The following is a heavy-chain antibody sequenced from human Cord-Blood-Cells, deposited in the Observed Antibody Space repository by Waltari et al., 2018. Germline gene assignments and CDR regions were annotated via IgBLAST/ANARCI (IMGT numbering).Heavy chain of an antibody. Sequence: EVQLVESGGGLIQPGGSLRLACAASGFTVSSNYMIWVRQAPGKGLECVSVIYSGGSTYYAGSVKGRFTISRDNSKNTLYLQMNSLRAEDTAVYYCARGGGMVRGIWYFDLWGRGTLVTVSS. J-gene: IGHJ2*01. CDR3: ARGGGMVRGIWYFDL. CDR2: IYSGGST. D-gene: IGHD3-10*01. CDR1: GFTVSSNY. V-gene: IGHV3-53*01.